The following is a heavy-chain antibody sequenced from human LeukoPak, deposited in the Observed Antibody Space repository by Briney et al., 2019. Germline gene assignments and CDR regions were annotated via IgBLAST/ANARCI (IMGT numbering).Heavy chain of an antibody. Sequence: PGGSLRLSCAVSGFTFSSYAMSWVRQAPGKGLEWVSAISGSGGSTYYADSVKGRFTISRDNSKNTLYLQMNSLRAEDTAVYYCAKDRYSSGWYDAFDIWGQGTMVTVSS. CDR3: AKDRYSSGWYDAFDI. CDR1: GFTFSSYA. D-gene: IGHD6-19*01. CDR2: ISGSGGST. V-gene: IGHV3-23*01. J-gene: IGHJ3*02.